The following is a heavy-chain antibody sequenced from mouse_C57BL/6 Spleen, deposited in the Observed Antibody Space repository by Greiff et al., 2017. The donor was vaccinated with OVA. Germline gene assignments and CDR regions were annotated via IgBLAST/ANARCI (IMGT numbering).Heavy chain of an antibody. J-gene: IGHJ3*01. CDR2: IDPSDSET. V-gene: IGHV1-52*01. CDR1: GYTFTSYW. D-gene: IGHD1-1*01. Sequence: QVQLQQPGAELVRPGSSVKLSCKASGYTFTSYWMHWVKQRPIQGLEWIGNIDPSDSETHYNQKFKDKATLTVDKSSSTAYMQLSSLTSEDSAVDDCARDYYGSSYGFAYWGQGTLVTVSA. CDR3: ARDYYGSSYGFAY.